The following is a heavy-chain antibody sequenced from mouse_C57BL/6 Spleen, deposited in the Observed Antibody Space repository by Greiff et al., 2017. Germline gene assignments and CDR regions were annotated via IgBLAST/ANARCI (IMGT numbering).Heavy chain of an antibody. Sequence: EVQGVESGGGLVQPGGSLSLSCAASGFTFPDYYMSWVRQPPGKALEWLGFIRNKANGYTTEYSASVKGRFTISRDNSQTILYLKMNALRSEDSATYYCRRYSHNYGSQFCDDWGQGTTLTVSS. V-gene: IGHV7-3*01. CDR2: IRNKANGYTT. CDR3: RRYSHNYGSQFCDD. CDR1: GFTFPDYY. J-gene: IGHJ2*01. D-gene: IGHD1-1*01.